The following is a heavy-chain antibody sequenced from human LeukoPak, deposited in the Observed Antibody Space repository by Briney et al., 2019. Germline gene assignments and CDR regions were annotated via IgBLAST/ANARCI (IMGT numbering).Heavy chain of an antibody. CDR3: AKDRGVVGATRGSNAFDI. D-gene: IGHD1-26*01. V-gene: IGHV3-30*02. Sequence: GGSLRLSCAASGFTFSSYGMHWVRQAPGKGLEWVAFIRYDGSNKYYADSVKGRFTISRDNSKNTLHLQMNSLRAEDTALYYCAKDRGVVGATRGSNAFDIWGQGTMVTVSS. CDR2: IRYDGSNK. CDR1: GFTFSSYG. J-gene: IGHJ3*02.